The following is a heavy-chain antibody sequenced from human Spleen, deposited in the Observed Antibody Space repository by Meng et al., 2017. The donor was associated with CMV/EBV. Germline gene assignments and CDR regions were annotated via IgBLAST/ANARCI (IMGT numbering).Heavy chain of an antibody. CDR2: INPGSGDT. CDR1: GYTFTAYY. CDR3: ARDIAIVPTTGRFDS. V-gene: IGHV1-2*02. D-gene: IGHD2/OR15-2a*01. Sequence: ASVKVSCKTSGYTFTAYYMHWVRQAPGQGLEWMGWINPGSGDTNFAQKFQGRVTMTSDTSISTAYMELSSLRSDDSAVYYCARDIAIVPTTGRFDSWGQGTLVTVSS. J-gene: IGHJ4*02.